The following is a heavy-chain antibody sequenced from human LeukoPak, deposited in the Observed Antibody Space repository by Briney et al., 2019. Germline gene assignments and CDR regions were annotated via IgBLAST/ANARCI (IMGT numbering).Heavy chain of an antibody. CDR1: GFTFSSYG. CDR3: AKDPNGDYIGAFDI. Sequence: GGSLRLSCAGSGFTFSSYGMHWVRQAPGKGLEWVAVISYDGSNKYYADSVKGRFTISRDNSKNTLYLQMSSLRAEDTAVYYCAKDPNGDYIGAFDIWGQGTMVTVSS. J-gene: IGHJ3*02. CDR2: ISYDGSNK. V-gene: IGHV3-30*18. D-gene: IGHD4-17*01.